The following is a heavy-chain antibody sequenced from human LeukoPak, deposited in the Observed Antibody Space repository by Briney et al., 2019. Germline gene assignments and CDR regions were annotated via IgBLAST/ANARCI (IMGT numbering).Heavy chain of an antibody. J-gene: IGHJ4*02. V-gene: IGHV3-7*01. CDR1: GFTFSSYA. CDR2: IKQDGSEK. Sequence: GGSLRLSRAASGFTFSSYAMHWVRQAPGKGLEWVANIKQDGSEKQYVDSVRGRFTISGDNAKNSLYLQMNSLRVEDTAVYYCARDGFVGAADYWGQGTLVTVSS. D-gene: IGHD6-13*01. CDR3: ARDGFVGAADY.